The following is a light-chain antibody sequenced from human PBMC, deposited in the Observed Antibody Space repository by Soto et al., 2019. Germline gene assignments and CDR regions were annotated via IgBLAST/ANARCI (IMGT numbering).Light chain of an antibody. J-gene: IGKJ1*01. CDR1: QTISSW. V-gene: IGKV1-5*03. CDR3: QQYNSYPWT. Sequence: DIQMTQSPSTLSGSVGDRVTITCRASQTISSWLAWYQQKPGKAPKLLIYKASSLESGVPSRFRGSGSGTEFTLTISRLQPDDFETYYCQQYNSYPWTFGQGTKVDIK. CDR2: KAS.